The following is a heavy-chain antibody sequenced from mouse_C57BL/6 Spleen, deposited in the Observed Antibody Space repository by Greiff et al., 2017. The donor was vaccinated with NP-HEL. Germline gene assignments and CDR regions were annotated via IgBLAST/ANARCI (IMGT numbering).Heavy chain of an antibody. V-gene: IGHV5-4*03. CDR2: ISDGGSYT. J-gene: IGHJ1*03. Sequence: EVKLMESGGGLVKPGGSLKLSCAASGFTFSSYAMSWVRQTPEKRLEWVATISDGGSYTYYPDNVKGRFTISRDHAKNNLYLQMSHLKSEDTALYYCARGDYDVWYFDVWGTGTTVTVSS. D-gene: IGHD2-4*01. CDR3: ARGDYDVWYFDV. CDR1: GFTFSSYA.